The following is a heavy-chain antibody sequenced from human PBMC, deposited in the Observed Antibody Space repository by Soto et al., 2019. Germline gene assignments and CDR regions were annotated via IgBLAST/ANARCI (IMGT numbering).Heavy chain of an antibody. Sequence: QVHLQESGPGLVKPLETLSLTCTASGGSITNVYWSWIRQPPGQGLEWIGFIFHSGNAKYNPSLKNRVTIKVDTPNNQFSLTQDSVTAADTAVYFCARAHAPTLPFDYWGQGTLVTVSS. CDR3: ARAHAPTLPFDY. V-gene: IGHV4-59*01. J-gene: IGHJ4*01. D-gene: IGHD2-2*01. CDR2: IFHSGNA. CDR1: GGSITNVY.